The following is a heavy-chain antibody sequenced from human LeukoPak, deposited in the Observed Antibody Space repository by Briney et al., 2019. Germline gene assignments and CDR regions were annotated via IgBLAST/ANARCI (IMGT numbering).Heavy chain of an antibody. V-gene: IGHV1-8*01. CDR1: GYTFTSYD. CDR2: MNPNSGNT. Sequence: ASVKVSCKASGYTFTSYDINWVRQATGQGLEWMGWMNPNSGNTGYAQKFQGRVTMTRNTSISTAYMELSSLRSEDTAVYYCARGRITFGGVIVIQYFDHWGQGTLVTVSS. J-gene: IGHJ4*02. D-gene: IGHD3-16*02. CDR3: ARGRITFGGVIVIQYFDH.